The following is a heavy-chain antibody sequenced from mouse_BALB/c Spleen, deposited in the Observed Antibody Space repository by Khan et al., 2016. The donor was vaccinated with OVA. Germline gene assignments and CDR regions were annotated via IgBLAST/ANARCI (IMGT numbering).Heavy chain of an antibody. D-gene: IGHD2-13*01. V-gene: IGHV5-15*02. CDR3: ARGDTGEFAY. Sequence: EVELVESGGGLVQPGGSRKLSCAASGFTFSDYGMAWIRQGPGKGPEWITFISSLAYNFYYADTVTGRFTISRENAKNTLYLEMNSLSSEDTAMCYRARGDTGEFAYWGQGTLVTGSA. CDR1: GFTFSDYG. J-gene: IGHJ3*01. CDR2: ISSLAYNF.